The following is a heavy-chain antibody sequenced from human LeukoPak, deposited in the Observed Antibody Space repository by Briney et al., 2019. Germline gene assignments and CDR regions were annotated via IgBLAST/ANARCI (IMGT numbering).Heavy chain of an antibody. J-gene: IGHJ4*02. V-gene: IGHV3-30*02. CDR3: AKWVVSAY. CDR1: GFTFSIYG. Sequence: GGSLRLSCAASGFTFSIYGMHCVRQAPGKGLEWVAFIRYDGSNKYYADSVKGRFTISRDNSKNTLYLQMNSLRAEDTAVYYCAKWVVSAYWGQGTLVSVSS. D-gene: IGHD5/OR15-5a*01. CDR2: IRYDGSNK.